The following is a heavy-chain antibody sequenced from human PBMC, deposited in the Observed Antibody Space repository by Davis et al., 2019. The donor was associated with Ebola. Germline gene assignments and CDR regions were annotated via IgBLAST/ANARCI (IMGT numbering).Heavy chain of an antibody. CDR3: AKSPVNWNYDYFDY. J-gene: IGHJ4*02. D-gene: IGHD1-7*01. CDR1: GFTFRSFA. V-gene: IGHV3-23*01. CDR2: ISGSGATT. Sequence: PGGSLRLSCAASGFTFRSFAMSWVRQAPGKGLEWVSGISGSGATTDYADSVQGRFTISRDNSKSTLYLQMNSLRAEDTAVYYCAKSPVNWNYDYFDYWGQGTLVTVSS.